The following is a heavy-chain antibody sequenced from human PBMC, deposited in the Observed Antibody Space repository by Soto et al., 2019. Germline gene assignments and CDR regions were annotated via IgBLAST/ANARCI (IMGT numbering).Heavy chain of an antibody. D-gene: IGHD1-26*01. CDR3: ATSQLGEYFDY. CDR1: GDPISRSHW. V-gene: IGHV4-4*02. CDR2: IYHSGSI. Sequence: SETLSLTCAVSGDPISRSHWWSWVRQTPGKWLEWIGEIYHSGSINYNPSLKSRVIISADRSKNQFSLRLSSVTAADTAVYYCATSQLGEYFDYWGQGTLVTVSS. J-gene: IGHJ4*02.